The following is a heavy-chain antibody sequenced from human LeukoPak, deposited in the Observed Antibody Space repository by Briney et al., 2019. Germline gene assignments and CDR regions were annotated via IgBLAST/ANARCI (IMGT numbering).Heavy chain of an antibody. V-gene: IGHV4-61*02. Sequence: SETLSLTCTVSGGPISSGSYYWSWIRQPAGKGLEWIGRIYTSGSTNYNPSLKSRVTISADTSKNQFSLKLSSVTAADTAVYYCARLSSSWSPDYWGQGTLVTVSS. CDR3: ARLSSSWSPDY. D-gene: IGHD6-13*01. CDR1: GGPISSGSYY. J-gene: IGHJ4*02. CDR2: IYTSGST.